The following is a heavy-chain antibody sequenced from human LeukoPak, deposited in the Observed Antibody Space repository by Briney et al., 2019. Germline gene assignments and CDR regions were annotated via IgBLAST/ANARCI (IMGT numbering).Heavy chain of an antibody. J-gene: IGHJ5*02. Sequence: PSETLSLTCAVYGGSFSGYYWSWIRQPPGKGLEWIGEINHSGSTNYNPSLKSRVTISVDTSKNQFSLKLSSVTAADTAVYYCARRFLFIAAAGTGWFDPWGQGTLVTVSS. D-gene: IGHD6-13*01. CDR1: GGSFSGYY. CDR3: ARRFLFIAAAGTGWFDP. V-gene: IGHV4-34*01. CDR2: INHSGST.